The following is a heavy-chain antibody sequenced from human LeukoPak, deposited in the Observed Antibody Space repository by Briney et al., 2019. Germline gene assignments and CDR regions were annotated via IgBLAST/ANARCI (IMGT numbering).Heavy chain of an antibody. Sequence: PGGSLRLSCAASGFTFSSYAINWVRKAPGKGLEWVSTISASGSSTYYADSVKGRFTISRDNFKNTLYLQMNSLRAEDTALYYCAKPRYSSSWYEFDPWGQGTLVTVSS. J-gene: IGHJ5*02. V-gene: IGHV3-23*01. CDR2: ISASGSST. CDR3: AKPRYSSSWYEFDP. D-gene: IGHD6-13*01. CDR1: GFTFSSYA.